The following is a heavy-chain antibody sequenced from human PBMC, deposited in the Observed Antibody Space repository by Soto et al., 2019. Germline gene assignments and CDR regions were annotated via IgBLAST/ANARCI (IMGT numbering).Heavy chain of an antibody. V-gene: IGHV4-34*01. Sequence: SETMSLSSAVYGGSFSGYYWSWIRQPPGKGLEWIGEINHSGSTNYNPSLKSRVTISVDTSKNQFSLKLSSVTAADTAVYFCARGSITMVRGVLEWFDPWGQGTLVTVSS. CDR3: ARGSITMVRGVLEWFDP. CDR2: INHSGST. J-gene: IGHJ5*02. CDR1: GGSFSGYY. D-gene: IGHD3-10*01.